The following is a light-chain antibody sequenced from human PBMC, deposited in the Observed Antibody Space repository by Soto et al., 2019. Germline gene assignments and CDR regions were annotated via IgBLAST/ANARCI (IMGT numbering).Light chain of an antibody. V-gene: IGLV2-14*01. CDR1: SSDVGRFNF. CDR3: SSYTTRSTYV. J-gene: IGLJ1*01. Sequence: QAVVTQPASVSGSPGQSITISCTGTSSDVGRFNFVSWFQQHPGKAPKLLIYEVTKRPSGVSNRFSGSKSGNTASLTISGLQTEDEADYYCSSYTTRSTYVFGTGTKLTVL. CDR2: EVT.